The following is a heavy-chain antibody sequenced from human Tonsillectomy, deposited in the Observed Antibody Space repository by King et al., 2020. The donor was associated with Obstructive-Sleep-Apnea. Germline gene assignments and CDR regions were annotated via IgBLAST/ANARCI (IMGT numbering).Heavy chain of an antibody. Sequence: VQLQQWGAGLLKPSETLSLTCAVHGGSFSDYYWSWIRQPPGKGLEWIGENNHSGSTNYNPSLKSRVTISVDTSKNQFSLKLSSVTAADTAVYYCARVRRPFGVVITVYYGMDVWGQGTTVTVSS. V-gene: IGHV4-34*01. CDR1: GGSFSDYY. CDR3: ARVRRPFGVVITVYYGMDV. CDR2: NNHSGST. J-gene: IGHJ6*02. D-gene: IGHD3-3*01.